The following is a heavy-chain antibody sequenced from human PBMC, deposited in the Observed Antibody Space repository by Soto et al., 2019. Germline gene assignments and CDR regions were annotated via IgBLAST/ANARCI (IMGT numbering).Heavy chain of an antibody. CDR3: TRDRYSHSGSYDY. Sequence: QVQQVQSGAEVKKPGASVKVSCKASGYTFNSYGITWVRQAPGQGLEWMGWISAYTGNTNYAQKLRGRVSMTADTSTSTAYMELRSLRSDDTAMYYCTRDRYSHSGSYDYWGQGTLVTVSS. D-gene: IGHD3-10*01. CDR2: ISAYTGNT. V-gene: IGHV1-18*01. J-gene: IGHJ4*02. CDR1: GYTFNSYG.